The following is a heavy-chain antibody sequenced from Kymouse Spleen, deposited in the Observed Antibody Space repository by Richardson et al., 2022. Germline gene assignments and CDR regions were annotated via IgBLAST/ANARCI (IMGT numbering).Heavy chain of an antibody. CDR3: AGGNWNYYYYYGMDV. J-gene: IGHJ6*02. CDR1: GFTFSSYG. CDR2: IWYDGSNK. D-gene: IGHD1-20*01,IGHD1-7*01. Sequence: QVQLVESGGGVVQPGRSLRLSCAASGFTFSSYGMHWVRQAPGKGLEWVAVIWYDGSNKYYADSVKGRFTISRDNSKNTLYLQMNSLRAEDTAVYYCAGGNWNYYYYYGMDVWGQGTTVTVSS. V-gene: IGHV3-33*01.